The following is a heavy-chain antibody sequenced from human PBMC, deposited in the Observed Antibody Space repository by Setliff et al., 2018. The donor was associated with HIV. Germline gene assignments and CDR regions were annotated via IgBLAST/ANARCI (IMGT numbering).Heavy chain of an antibody. CDR3: ARVIRGGYFGGGADV. CDR1: GYTFTSYA. V-gene: IGHV7-4-1*02. D-gene: IGHD1-26*01. CDR2: INTENGNP. J-gene: IGHJ6*04. Sequence: ASVKVSCKTSGYTFTSYALNWVRQAPGQGLEWMGWINTENGNPTYAQGFTGRFVFSLDTSVNTAYLHISSLKPEDAAVYYCARVIRGGYFGGGADVWGKGTTVTVSS.